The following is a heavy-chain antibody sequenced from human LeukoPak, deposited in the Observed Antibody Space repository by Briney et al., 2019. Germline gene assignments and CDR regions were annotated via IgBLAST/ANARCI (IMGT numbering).Heavy chain of an antibody. CDR1: GGSITIYY. D-gene: IGHD5-12*01. J-gene: IGHJ4*02. CDR3: AIPREGLRNLRAFDY. CDR2: IYTSGST. V-gene: IGHV4-4*07. Sequence: SETLSLTCTVSGGSITIYYWSWIRQPAGKGLEWIGRIYTSGSTNYNPSLKSRVTMSVDTSKNQFSLKLRAVTAADTAVYYCAIPREGLRNLRAFDYWGQGTLVTVSS.